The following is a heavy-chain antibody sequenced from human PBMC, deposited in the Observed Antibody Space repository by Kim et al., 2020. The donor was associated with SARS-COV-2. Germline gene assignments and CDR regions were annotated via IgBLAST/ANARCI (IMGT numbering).Heavy chain of an antibody. J-gene: IGHJ4*02. V-gene: IGHV3-48*04. D-gene: IGHD6-13*01. CDR3: ARESGYSSS. Sequence: TIYYADSVKGRCTISRDNAKNSLYLQMNSLRAEDTAVYYCARESGYSSSWGQGTLVTVSS. CDR2: TI.